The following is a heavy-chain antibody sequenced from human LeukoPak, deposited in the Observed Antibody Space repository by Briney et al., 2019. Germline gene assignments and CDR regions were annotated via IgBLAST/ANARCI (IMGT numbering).Heavy chain of an antibody. CDR2: IYTSGST. CDR1: GGSISSYY. V-gene: IGHV4-4*07. J-gene: IGHJ4*02. Sequence: PSETLSLTCTVSGGSISSYYWSWIRQPAGKGLEWIGRIYTSGSTNYNPSLKSRVTTSVDTSKNQFSLKLSSVTAADTAVYYCARTLGSGWTRYFDYWGQGTLVTVSS. D-gene: IGHD6-19*01. CDR3: ARTLGSGWTRYFDY.